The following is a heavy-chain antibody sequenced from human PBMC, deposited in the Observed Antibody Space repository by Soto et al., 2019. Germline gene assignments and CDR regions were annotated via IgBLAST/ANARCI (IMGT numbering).Heavy chain of an antibody. D-gene: IGHD6-13*01. CDR1: GGTFSSYA. CDR2: IIPILGTA. V-gene: IGHV1-69*01. CDR3: ATAAAGTGYYYYYYGMDV. Sequence: QVQLVQSGAEVKKPGSSVKVSCKASGGTFSSYAISWVRQAPGQGLEWMGGIIPILGTANYAQKFQGRVTITADESTSTAYMELSSLRSEDTAVYYCATAAAGTGYYYYYYGMDVWGQGTTVTVSS. J-gene: IGHJ6*02.